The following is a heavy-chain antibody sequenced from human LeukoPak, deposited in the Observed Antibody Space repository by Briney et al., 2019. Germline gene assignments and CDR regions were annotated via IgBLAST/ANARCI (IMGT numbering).Heavy chain of an antibody. CDR3: AREYSLYARGLYYCDY. V-gene: IGHV1-18*01. Sequence: ASVKVSCKASGYTFTSYGISWVRQAPGQGLEWMGWISAYNGNTNYAQKLQGRVTMTTDTSTSTAYMELRSLRSDDTAVYYCAREYSLYARGLYYCDYWGQGTLVTVSS. J-gene: IGHJ4*02. D-gene: IGHD3-3*01. CDR2: ISAYNGNT. CDR1: GYTFTSYG.